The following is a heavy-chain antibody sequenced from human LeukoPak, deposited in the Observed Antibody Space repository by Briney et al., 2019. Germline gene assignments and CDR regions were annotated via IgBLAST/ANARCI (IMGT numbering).Heavy chain of an antibody. Sequence: PSETLSLTCTVSGDSISSYYWSWIRQPAGKGLEWIGRIYTSGSSNYNPSLKSRVTISVDTSKNQFSLKLRSVTAADTAVYYCARISSSNWYNERGAFDVWGQGTMVTVSS. J-gene: IGHJ3*01. D-gene: IGHD6-13*01. V-gene: IGHV4-4*07. CDR1: GDSISSYY. CDR2: IYTSGSS. CDR3: ARISSSNWYNERGAFDV.